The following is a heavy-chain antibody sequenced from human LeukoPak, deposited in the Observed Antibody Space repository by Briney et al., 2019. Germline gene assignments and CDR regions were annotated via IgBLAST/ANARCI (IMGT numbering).Heavy chain of an antibody. Sequence: PGGCLRLSCAASGFTFSSYGMHWVRQAPGKGLEWVAVISYDGSNKYYADSVKGRFTISRDNSKNTLYLQMNSLRAEDTAVYYCAKDDGSGSYYPHFDYWGQGTLVTVSS. V-gene: IGHV3-30*18. CDR3: AKDDGSGSYYPHFDY. CDR1: GFTFSSYG. D-gene: IGHD3-10*01. CDR2: ISYDGSNK. J-gene: IGHJ4*02.